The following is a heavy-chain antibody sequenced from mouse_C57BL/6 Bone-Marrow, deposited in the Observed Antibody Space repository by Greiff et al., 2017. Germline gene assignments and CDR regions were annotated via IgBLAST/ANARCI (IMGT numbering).Heavy chain of an antibody. CDR3: ARPITTWDYFDY. CDR1: GYTFTGYW. D-gene: IGHD1-2*01. Sequence: VQLQQPGAELVKPGASVKLSCKASGYTFTGYWMHWVKQRPGQGLEWIGMIHPNSGSTSYNEKFKSKATLTVDQSSSTAYMQLSSLTSEDSAVYYCARPITTWDYFDYWGQGTTLTVSS. J-gene: IGHJ2*01. CDR2: IHPNSGST. V-gene: IGHV1-64*01.